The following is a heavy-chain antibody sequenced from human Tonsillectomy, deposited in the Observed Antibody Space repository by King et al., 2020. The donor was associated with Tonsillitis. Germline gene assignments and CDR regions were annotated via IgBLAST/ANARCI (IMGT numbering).Heavy chain of an antibody. J-gene: IGHJ6*02. D-gene: IGHD2-15*01. CDR1: GFTFDDYA. CDR2: ISWNGGSM. CDR3: VGATPVVRYFYGLDV. V-gene: IGHV3-9*01. Sequence: VQLVESGGGLVQPGRSLRLSCAASGFTFDDYAMHWVRQAPGKGLEWVSGISWNGGSMGYADSVKGRFTISRDNAKNSLYLQMNSLRAEDTALYYCVGATPVVRYFYGLDVWGQGTTVTVSS.